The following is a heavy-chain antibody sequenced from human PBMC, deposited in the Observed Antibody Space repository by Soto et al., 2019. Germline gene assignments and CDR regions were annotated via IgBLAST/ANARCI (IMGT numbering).Heavy chain of an antibody. CDR2: VSVSGNA. J-gene: IGHJ6*02. V-gene: IGHV4-31*03. D-gene: IGHD3-3*01. CDR1: GDSIGTGAFY. Sequence: HLQESGPGLVAPSQTLSLRCTVSGDSIGTGAFYWTWIRQVPGKGLGWIGYVSVSGNAYYNPSLKSRVAMSIETSENQLSLTLLSVTAADAAVYFCGRALGGVSASGVDVWGHGTTVTVSS. CDR3: GRALGGVSASGVDV.